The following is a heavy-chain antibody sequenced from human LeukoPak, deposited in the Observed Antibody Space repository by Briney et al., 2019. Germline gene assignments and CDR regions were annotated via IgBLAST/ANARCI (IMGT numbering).Heavy chain of an antibody. Sequence: ASVKVSCKASGYTFTSYGISWVRQAPGQGLEWMGWISAYNGNTNYAQKLQGRVTMTTDTSTSTAYMELRSLRSDDTAVYYCAKDGGHYDILTGYYRSLGLDYWGQGTLVTVSS. CDR3: AKDGGHYDILTGYYRSLGLDY. J-gene: IGHJ4*02. CDR1: GYTFTSYG. CDR2: ISAYNGNT. V-gene: IGHV1-18*01. D-gene: IGHD3-9*01.